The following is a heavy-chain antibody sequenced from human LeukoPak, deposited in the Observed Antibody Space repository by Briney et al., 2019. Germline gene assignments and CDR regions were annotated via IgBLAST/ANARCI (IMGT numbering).Heavy chain of an antibody. CDR3: ARGWELLRLDY. J-gene: IGHJ4*02. D-gene: IGHD1-26*01. CDR1: GATFSSYA. Sequence: AVKLSFKASGATFSSYAISWVRQGPGQGLEWMGGIIPIFGTANYAQEFQGRVTITSDESTSTAYMELSSLRSDDTAVYYCARGWELLRLDYWGQGTLVTVSS. V-gene: IGHV1-69*13. CDR2: IIPIFGTA.